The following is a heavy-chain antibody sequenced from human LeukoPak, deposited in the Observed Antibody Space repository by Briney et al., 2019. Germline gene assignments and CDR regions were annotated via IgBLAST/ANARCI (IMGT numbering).Heavy chain of an antibody. V-gene: IGHV4-59*01. CDR1: GGSISSYY. CDR3: ARALPYYCSGGSCPFDY. CDR2: IYYSGST. Sequence: SETLSLTCTVSGGSISSYYWSWIRQPPGKGREWIGYIYYSGSTNYNPSLKSRVTISVDTSKNQFSLKLSSVTAADTAVYYCARALPYYCSGGSCPFDYWGQGTLVTVSS. J-gene: IGHJ4*02. D-gene: IGHD2-15*01.